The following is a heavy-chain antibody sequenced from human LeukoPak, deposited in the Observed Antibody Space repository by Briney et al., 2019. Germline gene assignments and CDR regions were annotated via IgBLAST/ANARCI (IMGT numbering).Heavy chain of an antibody. Sequence: ASVRVSCKASGYTFTSYGISWVRQAPGQGLEWMGWISAYNGNTNYAQKLQGRVTMTTDTSTSTAYMELRSLRSDDTAVYYCASTTPNFGYCSSTSCPYWFDPWGQGTLVTVSS. CDR1: GYTFTSYG. V-gene: IGHV1-18*01. J-gene: IGHJ5*02. CDR3: ASTTPNFGYCSSTSCPYWFDP. CDR2: ISAYNGNT. D-gene: IGHD2-2*01.